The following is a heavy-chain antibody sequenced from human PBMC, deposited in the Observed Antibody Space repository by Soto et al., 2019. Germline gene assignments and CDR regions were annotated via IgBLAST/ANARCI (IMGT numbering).Heavy chain of an antibody. Sequence: SETLSLTCAVSGGSISSGGYSWIWIRQPPGKGLEWIGYIYHSGSTYYNPSLKSRVTISVDRSKNQFSLKLSSVTAADTAVYYCARSGIAADGNFVAYYAMVVWDPGTTITSP. CDR3: ARSGIAADGNFVAYYAMVV. CDR2: IYHSGST. D-gene: IGHD6-13*01. J-gene: IGHJ6*02. CDR1: GGSISSGGYS. V-gene: IGHV4-30-2*01.